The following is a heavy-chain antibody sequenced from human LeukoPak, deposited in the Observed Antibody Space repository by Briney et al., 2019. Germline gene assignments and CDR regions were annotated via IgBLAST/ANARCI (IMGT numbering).Heavy chain of an antibody. J-gene: IGHJ4*02. CDR1: GFTFSSYD. V-gene: IGHV3-13*01. D-gene: IGHD3-10*01. Sequence: GGSLRLSCAASGFTFSSYDMHWVRQATGKGLDWVSAIGTAGDTYYPGSVKGRFTISRENAKNSLYLQMNSLRAGDTAVYYCARYRGLDELWFGESTHLDYWGQGTLVTVSS. CDR3: ARYRGLDELWFGESTHLDY. CDR2: IGTAGDT.